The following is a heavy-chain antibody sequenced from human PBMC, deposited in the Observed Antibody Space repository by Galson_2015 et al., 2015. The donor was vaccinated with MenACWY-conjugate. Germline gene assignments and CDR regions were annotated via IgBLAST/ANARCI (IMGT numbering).Heavy chain of an antibody. CDR1: GFSVSSEC. V-gene: IGHV3-53*01. D-gene: IGHD3-22*01. J-gene: IGHJ5*02. CDR3: ARESGDSSGHPSS. Sequence: SLRLSCAASGFSVSSECMSWVRQAPGKGLEWVSIIYRDGKTFYADSVQGRFIISRDNSKNTLYLQMNNLTAEDTAVYYCARESGDSSGHPSSWGQGTLVTVSS. CDR2: IYRDGKT.